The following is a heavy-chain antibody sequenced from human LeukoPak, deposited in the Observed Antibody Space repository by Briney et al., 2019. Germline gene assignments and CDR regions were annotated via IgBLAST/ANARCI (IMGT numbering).Heavy chain of an antibody. D-gene: IGHD3-22*01. CDR2: ISYDGSNK. Sequence: GGSLRLSCAASAFTFRNYAIHWVRQAPGKGLEWVAVISYDGSNKFYADSMKGRFTISRDNSKNTLYLQMNSLRAEDTAVYYCARDPFKRITMIVVVHHYFDYWGQGTLVTVSS. CDR3: ARDPFKRITMIVVVHHYFDY. CDR1: AFTFRNYA. V-gene: IGHV3-30*04. J-gene: IGHJ4*02.